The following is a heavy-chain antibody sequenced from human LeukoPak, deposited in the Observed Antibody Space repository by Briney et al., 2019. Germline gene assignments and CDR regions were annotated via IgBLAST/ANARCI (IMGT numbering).Heavy chain of an antibody. CDR3: ARDVLYIVRAFDI. CDR1: GFTFSSYS. J-gene: IGHJ3*02. Sequence: PGGSLRLSCAASGFTFSSYSMNWVRQAPGKGLEWVSSISSSSSYIYYADSVKGRFTISRDNAKNSLYLQMNSLRAEDTAVYYCARDVLYIVRAFDIWGQGTMVTVSS. V-gene: IGHV3-21*01. D-gene: IGHD5-12*01. CDR2: ISSSSSYI.